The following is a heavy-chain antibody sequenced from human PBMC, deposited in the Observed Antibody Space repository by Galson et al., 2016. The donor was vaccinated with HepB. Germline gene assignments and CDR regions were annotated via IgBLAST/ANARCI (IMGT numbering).Heavy chain of an antibody. Sequence: SVKVSCKASGGTFSSYTISWVRQAPGQGLEWMGRIIPLLDIPTYAQTFQGRVTIIADKSTTTAFMELSSLKSEDTAVYYCARGRDTPMNYYLDVWGKGTTVTVSS. D-gene: IGHD2-2*02. CDR1: GGTFSSYT. CDR3: ARGRDTPMNYYLDV. V-gene: IGHV1-69*02. CDR2: IIPLLDIP. J-gene: IGHJ6*03.